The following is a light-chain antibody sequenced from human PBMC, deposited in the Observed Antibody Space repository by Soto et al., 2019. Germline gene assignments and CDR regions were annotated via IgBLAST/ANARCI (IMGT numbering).Light chain of an antibody. Sequence: DTQMTQSPSSLSASVGDRVSITCRASQSISTYLNWYQQKPGMAPKVLIYAASRLQSGVPSRFSGSGSGTDSTLTICSLQPADFAASYCHQTYAYPWTFRHGPKVEIK. CDR1: QSISTY. V-gene: IGKV1-39*01. CDR2: AAS. J-gene: IGKJ1*01. CDR3: HQTYAYPWT.